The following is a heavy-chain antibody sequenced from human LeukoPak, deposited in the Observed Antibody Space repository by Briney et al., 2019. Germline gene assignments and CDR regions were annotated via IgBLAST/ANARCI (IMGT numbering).Heavy chain of an antibody. D-gene: IGHD2/OR15-2a*01. J-gene: IGHJ4*02. V-gene: IGHV4-39*01. CDR3: ASHRRYTTGSEEFDY. CDR1: GGSISSSDYY. CDR2: IYYSGNT. Sequence: SETLSFTCTVSGGSISSSDYYGAWIRQPPGKGLEWIGSIYYSGNTYYHPSLKSRVTISVDTSKNQFSLKLSSVTAADTAVYYCASHRRYTTGSEEFDYWGQGALVTVSS.